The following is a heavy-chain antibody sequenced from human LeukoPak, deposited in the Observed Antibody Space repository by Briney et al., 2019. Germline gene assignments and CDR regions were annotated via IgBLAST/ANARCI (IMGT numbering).Heavy chain of an antibody. V-gene: IGHV4-34*01. CDR2: INHSGST. CDR3: ARGLPPDY. J-gene: IGHJ4*02. CDR1: GGSFSGYY. Sequence: SETLTLTCAVYGGSFSGYYWSWIRQPPGKGLEWIGEINHSGSTNYNPSLKSRVTISVDTSKNQFSLKLSSVTAADTAVYYCARGLPPDYWGQGTLVTVSS.